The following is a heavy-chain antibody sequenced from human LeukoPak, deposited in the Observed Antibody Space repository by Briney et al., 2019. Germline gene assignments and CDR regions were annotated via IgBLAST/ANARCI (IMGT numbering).Heavy chain of an antibody. Sequence: QPGGSLRLSCAASGFTFSSYEMNWVGQAPGKGLEGVSYISSSGSTIYYADSVKGRFTISRDNAKISLYLQMNSLRAEDTAVDYCARWEYGVAGYYYYYGMDVSGKGTTVTVSS. J-gene: IGHJ6*04. V-gene: IGHV3-48*03. CDR1: GFTFSSYE. CDR2: ISSSGSTI. CDR3: ARWEYGVAGYYYYYGMDV. D-gene: IGHD6-19*01.